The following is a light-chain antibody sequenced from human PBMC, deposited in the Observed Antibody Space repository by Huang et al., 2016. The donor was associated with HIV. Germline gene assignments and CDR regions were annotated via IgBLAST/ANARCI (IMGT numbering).Light chain of an antibody. CDR3: QQYNNWPRWT. CDR2: DTS. CDR1: QSGNNK. J-gene: IGKJ1*01. Sequence: EVVMTQSPVTLSVSPGERATLSCRASQSGNNKLAWFQQKPGKVPRLLIHDTSIRATGIPDRCSGSGYGTEFTLTISSLQSEDFAVYYCQQYNNWPRWTFGQGTKVEIK. V-gene: IGKV3-15*01.